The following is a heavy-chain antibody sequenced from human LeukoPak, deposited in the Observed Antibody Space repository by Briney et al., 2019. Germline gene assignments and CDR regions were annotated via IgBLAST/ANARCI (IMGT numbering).Heavy chain of an antibody. V-gene: IGHV4-61*01. CDR3: AREGDTAMVISAADQSEHWFDP. CDR1: GGSISSSSYY. J-gene: IGHJ5*02. Sequence: IPSETLSLTCTVSGGSISSSSYYWSWIRQPPGKGLEWIGYIYYSGSTNYNPSLKSRVTISVDTSKNQFSLKLSSVTAADTAVYYCAREGDTAMVISAADQSEHWFDPWGQGTLVTVSS. D-gene: IGHD5-18*01. CDR2: IYYSGST.